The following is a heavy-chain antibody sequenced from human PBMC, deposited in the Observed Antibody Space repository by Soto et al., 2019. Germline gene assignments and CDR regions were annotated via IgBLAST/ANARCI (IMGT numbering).Heavy chain of an antibody. V-gene: IGHV3-23*01. D-gene: IGHD6-13*01. CDR1: GFTFSSYA. J-gene: IGHJ5*02. Sequence: GGSLRLSCAASGFTFSSYAMSWVRQAPGKGLEWVSAISGSGGSTYYPNSGKGRFTTSRDNSKNTLYLQMNSLRAEDTAVYYCAKDQTSSSWRNWFDPWGQGTLATVSS. CDR2: ISGSGGST. CDR3: AKDQTSSSWRNWFDP.